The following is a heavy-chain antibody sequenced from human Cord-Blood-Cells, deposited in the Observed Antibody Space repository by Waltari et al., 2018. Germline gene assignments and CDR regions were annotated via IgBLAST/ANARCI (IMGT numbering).Heavy chain of an antibody. CDR3: ARGETMGYGSGSYDY. CDR1: GGSFSGYY. Sequence: QVQLQQWGAGLLKPSETLSLTCAVYGGSFSGYYWSWIRQPPGKGLEWIGEINHSGSTNYNPSLKSRVTISVDTSKNQFSLKLSSVTAADTAVYYCARGETMGYGSGSYDYWGQGTLVTVSS. V-gene: IGHV4-34*01. CDR2: INHSGST. J-gene: IGHJ4*02. D-gene: IGHD3-10*01.